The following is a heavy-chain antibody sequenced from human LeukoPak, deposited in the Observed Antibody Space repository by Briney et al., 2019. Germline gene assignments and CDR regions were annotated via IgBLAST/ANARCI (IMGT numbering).Heavy chain of an antibody. CDR3: ARDSRVVVINVWFDP. Sequence: GGSLRLSCAASGFTFSSYWMHWVRQAPGKGLVWVSRINSDGSSTRYADFVKGRFTISRDNAKNTLYLQMNSLRAEDTAVYYCARDSRVVVINVWFDPWGQGTLVTVSS. J-gene: IGHJ5*02. D-gene: IGHD3-22*01. CDR2: INSDGSST. V-gene: IGHV3-74*01. CDR1: GFTFSSYW.